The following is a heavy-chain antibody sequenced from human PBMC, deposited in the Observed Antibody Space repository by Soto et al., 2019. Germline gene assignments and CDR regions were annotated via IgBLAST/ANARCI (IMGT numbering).Heavy chain of an antibody. CDR2: IIPIFGTA. CDR1: GGTFSSYA. D-gene: IGHD3-22*01. CDR3: ASGATGDYYDSSGYYYNNWFDP. Sequence: ASVKVSCKASGGTFSSYAISWVRQAPGQGLEWMGGIIPIFGTANYAQKFQGRVTITADKSTSTAYMELSSLRSEDTAAYYCASGATGDYYDSSGYYYNNWFDPWGQGTLVTVSS. J-gene: IGHJ5*02. V-gene: IGHV1-69*06.